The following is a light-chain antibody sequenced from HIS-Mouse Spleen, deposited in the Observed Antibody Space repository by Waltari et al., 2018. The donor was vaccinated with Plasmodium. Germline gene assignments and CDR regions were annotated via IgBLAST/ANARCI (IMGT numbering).Light chain of an antibody. J-gene: IGLJ3*02. CDR3: YSAADNNWV. V-gene: IGLV3-27*01. CDR1: VLATKKY. CDR2: KDS. Sequence: SYELTQPSSVSVSPGQTARITCSGDVLATKKYARWFQQKPGQAPGLVIYKDSERPSGIPERFSGSSSGTTVTLTISGAQVEDEADYYCYSAADNNWVFGGGTKLTVL.